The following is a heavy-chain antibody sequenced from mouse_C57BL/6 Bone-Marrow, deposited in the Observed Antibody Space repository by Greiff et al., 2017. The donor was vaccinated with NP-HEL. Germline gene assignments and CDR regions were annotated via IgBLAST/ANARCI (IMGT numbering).Heavy chain of an antibody. CDR2: IYPRSGNT. V-gene: IGHV1-81*01. CDR3: ARRAYSNYAMDY. Sequence: VQLQQSGAELARPGASVKLSCKASGYTFTSYGISWVKQRTGQGLEWIGEIYPRSGNTYYNEKFKGKATLTADKSSSTAYMELRSLTSEDSAVYFCARRAYSNYAMDYWGQGTSVTVSS. J-gene: IGHJ4*01. D-gene: IGHD2-5*01. CDR1: GYTFTSYG.